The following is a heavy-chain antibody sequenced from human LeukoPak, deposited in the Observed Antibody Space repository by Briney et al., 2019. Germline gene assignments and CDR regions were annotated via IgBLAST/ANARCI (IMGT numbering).Heavy chain of an antibody. CDR1: GYTFTGYY. V-gene: IGHV1-2*02. J-gene: IGHJ4*02. Sequence: ASVKVSCKASGYTFTGYYMHWVRQAPGQGLEWMGRIIPILGIANYAQKFQGRVTMTTDTSTSTAYMELRSLRSDDTAMFYCARSLGDYYDGSGYIRYFDYWGQGTLVTVSS. CDR2: IIPILGIA. D-gene: IGHD3-22*01. CDR3: ARSLGDYYDGSGYIRYFDY.